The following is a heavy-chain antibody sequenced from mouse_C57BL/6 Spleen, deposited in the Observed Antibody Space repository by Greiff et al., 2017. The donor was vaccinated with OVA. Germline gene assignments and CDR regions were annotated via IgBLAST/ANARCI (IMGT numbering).Heavy chain of an antibody. D-gene: IGHD1-1*01. J-gene: IGHJ2*01. CDR3: ARERTTVAHFGYFDY. CDR1: GYSITSGYY. V-gene: IGHV3-6*01. Sequence: DVQLQESGPGLVKPSQSLSLTCSVTGYSITSGYYWNWIRQFPGNKLEWMGYISYDGSNNYNPSLKNRISITRDTSKNQFFLKLNSVTTEDTATYYCARERTTVAHFGYFDYWGQGTTLTVSS. CDR2: ISYDGSN.